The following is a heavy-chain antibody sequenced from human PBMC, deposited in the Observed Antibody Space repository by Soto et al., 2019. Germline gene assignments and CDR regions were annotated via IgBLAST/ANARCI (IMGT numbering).Heavy chain of an antibody. J-gene: IGHJ5*02. CDR3: AKDSDFWSGFARFDP. V-gene: IGHV3-23*01. Sequence: GSLRLSCAASGFTFSSYAMSWVRQAPGKGLEWVSAISGSGGSTYYADSVKGRFTISRDNSKNTLYLQMNSLRAEDTAVYYCAKDSDFWSGFARFDPWGQGTLVTVSS. CDR1: GFTFSSYA. CDR2: ISGSGGST. D-gene: IGHD3-3*01.